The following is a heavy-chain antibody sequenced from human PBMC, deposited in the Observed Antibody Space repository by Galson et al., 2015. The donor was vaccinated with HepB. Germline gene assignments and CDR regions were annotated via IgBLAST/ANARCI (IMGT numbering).Heavy chain of an antibody. V-gene: IGHV1-69*13. CDR3: ARDRVNYYDSSGYYFSWYFDL. D-gene: IGHD3-22*01. CDR2: IIPIFGTA. Sequence: SVKVSCKASGGTFSSYAISWVRQAPGQGLEWMGGIIPIFGTANYAQKFQGRVTITADESTSTAYMELSSLRSEDTAVYYCARDRVNYYDSSGYYFSWYFDLWGRGTLVTVSS. CDR1: GGTFSSYA. J-gene: IGHJ2*01.